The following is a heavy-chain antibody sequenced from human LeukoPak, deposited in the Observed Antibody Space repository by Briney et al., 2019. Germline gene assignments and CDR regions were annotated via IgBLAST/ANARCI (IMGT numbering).Heavy chain of an antibody. D-gene: IGHD2/OR15-2a*01. J-gene: IGHJ4*02. V-gene: IGHV4-4*07. Sequence: PSETLSLTCAVYGGSFSGYYWSWIRQPAGKGLEWIGRIYSSGSTNYNPSLTSRVTMSVDTSNNQFSLMLTSVTAADTAVYYCARDRHGFRVSDYFDFWGQGALVTVSS. CDR1: GGSFSGYY. CDR2: IYSSGST. CDR3: ARDRHGFRVSDYFDF.